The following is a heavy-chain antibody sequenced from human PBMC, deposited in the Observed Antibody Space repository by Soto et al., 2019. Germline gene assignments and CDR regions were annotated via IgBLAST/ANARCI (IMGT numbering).Heavy chain of an antibody. CDR1: GGSISSYY. J-gene: IGHJ4*02. Sequence: SETLSLTCTVSGGSISSYYWSWIRQPPGKGLEWIGDIYYSGSTNYNPSLKSRVTISVDTSENQFSLKLTSVTAADTAVYYCARERVTHRLDYWGQGTLVTVSS. D-gene: IGHD5-18*01. CDR2: IYYSGST. CDR3: ARERVTHRLDY. V-gene: IGHV4-59*01.